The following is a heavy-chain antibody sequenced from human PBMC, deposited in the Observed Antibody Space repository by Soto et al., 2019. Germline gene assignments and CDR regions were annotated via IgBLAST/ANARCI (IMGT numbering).Heavy chain of an antibody. CDR3: ARDRGTGFYQLDS. J-gene: IGHJ4*02. V-gene: IGHV4-38-2*02. CDR2: IYHSGST. Sequence: PSETLSLTCAVSGYSISTGFNWAWIRQPPGKGLEWIGSIYHSGSTYYNLSLKSRVTISSDASKNQISLKLSSVTAADTALYYCARDRGTGFYQLDSSGQGTLVTVYS. D-gene: IGHD2-2*01. CDR1: GYSISTGFN.